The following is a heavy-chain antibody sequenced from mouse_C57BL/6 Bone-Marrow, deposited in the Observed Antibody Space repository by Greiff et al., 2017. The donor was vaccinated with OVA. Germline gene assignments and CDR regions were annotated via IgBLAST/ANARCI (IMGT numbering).Heavy chain of an antibody. CDR3: ARRWLIRLRVLDY. CDR2: IDPEDGET. V-gene: IGHV14-2*01. J-gene: IGHJ2*01. D-gene: IGHD2-3*01. Sequence: VQLQQSGAELVKPGASVKLSCTASGFNIKDYYMHWVKQRTEQGLEWIGRIDPEDGETKYAPKFQGKATITADTSSNTAYVQHISLTSEDTAVYFCARRWLIRLRVLDYGRQGTTLTVFS. CDR1: GFNIKDYY.